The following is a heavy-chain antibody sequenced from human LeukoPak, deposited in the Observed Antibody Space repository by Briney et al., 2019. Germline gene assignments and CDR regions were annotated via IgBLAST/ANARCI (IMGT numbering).Heavy chain of an antibody. J-gene: IGHJ4*02. CDR3: ARGQYDSSGYKY. CDR2: IHTSGTT. CDR1: GVSISYYY. V-gene: IGHV4-4*07. Sequence: SETLCLSCRASGVSISYYYMSWIRQPAGKGLEWIGRIHTSGTTTYNPALVSRGTMTVDTSKNQYSLKLGSMTAADTAVYYCARGQYDSSGYKYWGQGTLVTVSS. D-gene: IGHD3-22*01.